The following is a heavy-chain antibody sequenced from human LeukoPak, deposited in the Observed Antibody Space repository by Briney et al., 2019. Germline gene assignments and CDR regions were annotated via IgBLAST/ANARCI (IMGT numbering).Heavy chain of an antibody. D-gene: IGHD1-26*01. J-gene: IGHJ4*02. Sequence: ETLSLTCTVSGGSISSYYWSWVRQAPGKGLEWVSVIYSGGSTYYADSVKGRFTISRDNARNSLYLQMNSLRAEDTAVYYCARALVGDTDWGQGALVTVSS. CDR1: GGSISSYY. V-gene: IGHV3-53*01. CDR3: ARALVGDTD. CDR2: IYSGGST.